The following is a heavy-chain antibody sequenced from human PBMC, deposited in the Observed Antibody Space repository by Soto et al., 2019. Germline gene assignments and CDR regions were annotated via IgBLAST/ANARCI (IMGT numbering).Heavy chain of an antibody. CDR3: GTWNSSHWFDY. Sequence: PVESLKISFKCSGSIFIGYSICFVLQMPGKGLEWVGNLHSGHSSAKYSPSFQGQVTISVDKSINTAYLQWSSLKASDTDFYYCGTWNSSHWFDYWGQGTLVTVSS. CDR2: LHSGHSSA. J-gene: IGHJ4*02. CDR1: GSIFIGYS. V-gene: IGHV5-51*01. D-gene: IGHD3-22*01.